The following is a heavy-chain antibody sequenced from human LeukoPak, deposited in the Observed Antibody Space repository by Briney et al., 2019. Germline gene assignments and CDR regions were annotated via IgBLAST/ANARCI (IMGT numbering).Heavy chain of an antibody. V-gene: IGHV1-24*01. CDR2: FDPEDGET. J-gene: IGHJ5*02. CDR3: ATEAMVQGVPRYWFDP. D-gene: IGHD3-10*01. Sequence: ASVKVSCKVSGYTLTELSMHWVRQAPGKGLEWMGGFDPEDGETIYAQKFQGRVTMTEDTSTDTAYMELSSLRSEDTAVYYCATEAMVQGVPRYWFDPWGQGTLVTVSS. CDR1: GYTLTELS.